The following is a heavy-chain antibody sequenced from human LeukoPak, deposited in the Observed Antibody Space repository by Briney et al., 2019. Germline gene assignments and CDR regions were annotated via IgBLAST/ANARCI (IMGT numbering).Heavy chain of an antibody. D-gene: IGHD3-22*01. Sequence: ASVKVSCKASGGTFSSYAISWVRQAPGQGLEWMGRIIPILGIANYAQKFQGRVTITADKSTSTAYMELSSLRSEDTAVYYCARGYYYDSSGYSPSDYWGQGTLVTVSS. CDR3: ARGYYYDSSGYSPSDY. V-gene: IGHV1-69*04. J-gene: IGHJ4*02. CDR2: IIPILGIA. CDR1: GGTFSSYA.